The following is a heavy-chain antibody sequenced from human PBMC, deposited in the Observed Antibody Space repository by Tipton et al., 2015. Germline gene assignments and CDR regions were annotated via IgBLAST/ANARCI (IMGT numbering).Heavy chain of an antibody. D-gene: IGHD3-22*01. CDR3: ARAYYYDSRAVYYFDY. CDR2: IYYTGST. V-gene: IGHV4-59*01. J-gene: IGHJ4*02. Sequence: LRLSCSASGFTFSNYAMYWVRQAPGKGLECIGYIYYTGSTTYNPSLGSRVTISLDTSNNQFSLKLSSVTAADTAIYYCARAYYYDSRAVYYFDYWGQGTLVTVSS. CDR1: GFTFSNYA.